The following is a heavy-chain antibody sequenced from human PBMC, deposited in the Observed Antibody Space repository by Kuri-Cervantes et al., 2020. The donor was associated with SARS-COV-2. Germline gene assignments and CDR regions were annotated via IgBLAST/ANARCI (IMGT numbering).Heavy chain of an antibody. CDR3: AGPNYDFWSGYYTGNYYYYMDV. CDR2: IYHSGST. D-gene: IGHD3-3*01. V-gene: IGHV4-30-2*01. J-gene: IGHJ6*03. Sequence: SETLSLTCTVSGVSISSGGYYWSWIRQPPGKGLEWIGYIYHSGSTYYNPALKSLVTISVDRSKNQFSLKLSSVTAADTAVYYCAGPNYDFWSGYYTGNYYYYMDVWGKGTPVTVSS. CDR1: GVSISSGGYY.